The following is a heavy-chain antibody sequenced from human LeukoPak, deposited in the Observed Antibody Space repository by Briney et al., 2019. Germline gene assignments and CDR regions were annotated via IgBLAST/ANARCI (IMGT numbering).Heavy chain of an antibody. CDR1: GYTFTGYY. J-gene: IGHJ6*03. D-gene: IGHD2-2*01. CDR3: ARGGTSCYLGRCYYYYMDV. V-gene: IGHV1-2*02. CDR2: INPNSGGT. Sequence: GASVKVSCKASGYTFTGYYMHWVRQAPGQGLEWIGWINPNSGGTNYAQKFQGRVTMTRDTSISTAYMELSRLRSDDTAVYYCARGGTSCYLGRCYYYYMDVWGKGTTVTISS.